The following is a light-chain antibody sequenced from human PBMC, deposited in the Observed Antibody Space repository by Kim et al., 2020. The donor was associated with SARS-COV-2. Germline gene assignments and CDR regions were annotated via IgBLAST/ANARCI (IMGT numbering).Light chain of an antibody. CDR2: YEN. V-gene: IGLV3-21*04. J-gene: IGLJ2*01. CDR1: NIGSKS. Sequence: APGKTARITCGGNNIGSKSVHWYQQKSGQAPLLVIYYENDRPSGIPERFSGSNSGNTATLTISRVEAGDEADYYCQVWDTSSDHVVFGGGTQLTVL. CDR3: QVWDTSSDHVV.